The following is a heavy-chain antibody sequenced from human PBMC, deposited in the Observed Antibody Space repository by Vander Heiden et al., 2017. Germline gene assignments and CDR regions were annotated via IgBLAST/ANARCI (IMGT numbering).Heavy chain of an antibody. CDR3: ARTLGYCSGGSCYSDYYFDY. CDR1: GYTLPVYW. Sequence: EVQLVQSGAEVTKHGESLKISCKGSGYTLPVYWIGGVRQMPGKGLEWMVLIYPGDSVTRYSPSFQGQVTISADKSISTAYLQWSSLKASDTAMYYCARTLGYCSGGSCYSDYYFDYWGQGTLVTVSS. V-gene: IGHV5-51*01. CDR2: IYPGDSVT. J-gene: IGHJ4*02. D-gene: IGHD2-15*01.